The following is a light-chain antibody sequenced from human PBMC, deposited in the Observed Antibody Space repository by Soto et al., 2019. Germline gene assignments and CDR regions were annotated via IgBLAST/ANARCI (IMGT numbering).Light chain of an antibody. J-gene: IGKJ5*01. Sequence: VMTQSPATLSVSPGERATLSCRASQSVSINLACYQQKPGQAPRLSIYDTSTRATGIPARFSGSGSGTEFTLTISILKSEDFAVDFCQQYNNWPPMTFGQGTRLEIK. V-gene: IGKV3-15*01. CDR3: QQYNNWPPMT. CDR1: QSVSIN. CDR2: DTS.